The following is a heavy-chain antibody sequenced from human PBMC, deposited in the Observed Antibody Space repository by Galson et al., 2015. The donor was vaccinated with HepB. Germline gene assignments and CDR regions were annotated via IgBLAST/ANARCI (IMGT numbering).Heavy chain of an antibody. J-gene: IGHJ3*01. D-gene: IGHD3-22*01. CDR2: INPNSGGT. Sequence: SVKVSCKASGYTFNRYWLHWVRQAPGQGLEWVGWINPNSGGTNYAQKFQGRVTMTWATSISTVYMDLSRLRSDDTAVYYCARDRVSYYDSSGYSAVDLWGQGTMVTVSS. V-gene: IGHV1-2*02. CDR1: GYTFNRYW. CDR3: ARDRVSYYDSSGYSAVDL.